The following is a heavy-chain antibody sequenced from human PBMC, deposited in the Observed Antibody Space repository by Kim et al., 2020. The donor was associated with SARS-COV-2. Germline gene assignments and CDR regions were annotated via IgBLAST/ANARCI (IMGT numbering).Heavy chain of an antibody. CDR3: ARYYGSGSFNWFGP. V-gene: IGHV4-34*01. Sequence: SETLSLTCAVYGGSFSGYYWSWIRQPPGKGLEWIGEINHSGSTNYNPSLKSRVTVSLDTSKNQFSLKMNSVTAADTAVYYCARYYGSGSFNWFGPWGQGILVTVSS. CDR2: INHSGST. CDR1: GGSFSGYY. D-gene: IGHD3-10*01. J-gene: IGHJ5*02.